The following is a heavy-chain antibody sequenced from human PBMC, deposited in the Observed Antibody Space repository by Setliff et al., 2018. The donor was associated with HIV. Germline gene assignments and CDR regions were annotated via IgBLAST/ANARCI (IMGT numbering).Heavy chain of an antibody. CDR3: ARLYSPPRGFDF. D-gene: IGHD5-12*01. J-gene: IGHJ4*02. CDR1: GGSISSGGYY. Sequence: SETLSLTCIVSGGSISSGGYYWSWIRQHPGKGLEWIGYIYHSGSPYYNPSLKGRVTISVDTSKNQFSLRLRAVTAADTAIYYCARLYSPPRGFDFWGQGTLVTVSS. V-gene: IGHV4-31*03. CDR2: IYHSGSP.